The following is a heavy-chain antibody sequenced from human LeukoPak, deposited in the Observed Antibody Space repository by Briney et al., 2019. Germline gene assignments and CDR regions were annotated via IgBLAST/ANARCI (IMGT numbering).Heavy chain of an antibody. CDR3: ARVTGYMIEDYFDY. CDR1: GFTFSSNF. Sequence: GGSLRLSCAASGFTFSSNFMSWVRQAPGKGLEWVSVIYSGGRTDYADSVKGRFTISRDNSRNMLYLQMNSLRPEDTAVYYCARVTGYMIEDYFDYWGQGTLVTVSS. D-gene: IGHD3-22*01. V-gene: IGHV3-66*01. J-gene: IGHJ4*02. CDR2: IYSGGRT.